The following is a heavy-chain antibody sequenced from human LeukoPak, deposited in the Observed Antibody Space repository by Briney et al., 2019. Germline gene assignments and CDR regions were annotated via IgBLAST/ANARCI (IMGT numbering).Heavy chain of an antibody. V-gene: IGHV1-18*01. J-gene: IGHJ4*02. Sequence: ASVKVSCKASGYIFTSFGISWVRQAPGQGLEWMGWISAYNGNTNYAQKLQGRVTMTTDTSTSTAYMELRSLRSDDTAVYYCARDGGDCGSTSCYDRLDYWGQGTLVTVSS. CDR1: GYIFTSFG. CDR3: ARDGGDCGSTSCYDRLDY. CDR2: ISAYNGNT. D-gene: IGHD2-2*01.